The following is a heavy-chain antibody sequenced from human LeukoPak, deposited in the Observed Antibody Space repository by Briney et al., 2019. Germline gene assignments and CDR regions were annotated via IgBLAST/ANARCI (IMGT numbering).Heavy chain of an antibody. J-gene: IGHJ4*02. CDR2: VYYSGST. D-gene: IGHD1-26*01. V-gene: IGHV4-39*07. Sequence: SETLSLTCTVSGGSISSSSYYWGWIRQPPGKGLEWIGSVYYSGSTYYNPSLKSRVTISVDTSKNQFSLKLSSVTAADTAVYYCARGGRPYYFDYWGQGTLVTVSS. CDR3: ARGGRPYYFDY. CDR1: GGSISSSSYY.